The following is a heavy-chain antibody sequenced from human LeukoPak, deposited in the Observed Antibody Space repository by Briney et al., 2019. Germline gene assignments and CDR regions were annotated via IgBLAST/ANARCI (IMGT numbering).Heavy chain of an antibody. CDR3: ARPHSSGWYGFDAFDI. V-gene: IGHV4-59*12. CDR1: GGSIKSYY. D-gene: IGHD6-19*01. CDR2: MYYSGNT. Sequence: PSETLSLTCTVSGGSIKSYYWSWIRQPPGKGLEWIGDMYYSGNTNYNPSLKSRVTMSVDTSKNQFSLKLSSVTAADTAVYYCARPHSSGWYGFDAFDIWGQGTMVTVSS. J-gene: IGHJ3*02.